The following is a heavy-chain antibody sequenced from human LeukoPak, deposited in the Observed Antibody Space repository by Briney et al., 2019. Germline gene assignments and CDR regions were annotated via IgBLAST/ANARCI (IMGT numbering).Heavy chain of an antibody. CDR3: ARDLGDIVVVPAALGY. CDR2: INPSGGST. V-gene: IGHV1-46*01. D-gene: IGHD2-2*01. Sequence: GASVKVSCKASGYTFTSYYMHRVRQAPGQGLEWMGIINPSGGSTSYAQKFQGRVTMTRDTSTSTVYMELSSLRSEDTAVYYCARDLGDIVVVPAALGYWGQGTLVTVSS. CDR1: GYTFTSYY. J-gene: IGHJ4*02.